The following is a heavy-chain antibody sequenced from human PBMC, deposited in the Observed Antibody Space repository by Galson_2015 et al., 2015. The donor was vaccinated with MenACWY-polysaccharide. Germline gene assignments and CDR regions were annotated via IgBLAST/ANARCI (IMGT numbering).Heavy chain of an antibody. D-gene: IGHD7-27*01. CDR3: VRGPRNWGFDY. CDR1: GYTFTSYD. V-gene: IGHV1-8*01. CDR2: MNSNSGDT. Sequence: SVKVSCKASGYTFTSYDISWVRQATGQGLEWMGWMNSNSGDTGYAQKFQGGVTMTRSTSIGTAYMELSNLRSEDTAVYYCVRGPRNWGFDYWGQGTLVTVSS. J-gene: IGHJ4*02.